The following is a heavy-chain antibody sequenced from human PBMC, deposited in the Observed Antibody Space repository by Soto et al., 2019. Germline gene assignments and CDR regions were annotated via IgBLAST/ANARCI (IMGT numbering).Heavy chain of an antibody. J-gene: IGHJ4*02. CDR2: ISSSSGTI. Sequence: EVQVVESGGGLVQPGGSLRLSCAASGFTFSTYTMNWVRQAPGKGLEWISYISSSSGTIYYADSVKGRFAISRDNPKNSLYLQMNSLRDEDRAVYYCARGGGYSYGFDYWGQGTLVTVSS. D-gene: IGHD5-18*01. CDR1: GFTFSTYT. V-gene: IGHV3-48*02. CDR3: ARGGGYSYGFDY.